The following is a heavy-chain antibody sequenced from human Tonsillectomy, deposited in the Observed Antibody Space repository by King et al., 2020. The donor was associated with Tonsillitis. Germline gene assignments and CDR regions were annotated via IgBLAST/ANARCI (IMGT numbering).Heavy chain of an antibody. CDR3: TRSSATETAYDFEH. D-gene: IGHD2-21*02. Sequence: QLVQSGTEMKKPGASVKVSCRASGYTFSIQGMTWVRQAPGQGLEWMGWISGYNGDTNYAQRLQGRVTMTTDTSTSTAYVELRNLRSDDPAVYFCTRSSATETAYDFEHWGQGTLVAVSS. CDR1: GYTFSIQG. V-gene: IGHV1-18*01. CDR2: ISGYNGDT. J-gene: IGHJ4*02.